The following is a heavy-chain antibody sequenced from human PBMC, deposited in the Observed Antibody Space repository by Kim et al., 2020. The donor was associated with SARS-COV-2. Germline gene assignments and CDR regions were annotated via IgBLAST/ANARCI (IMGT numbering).Heavy chain of an antibody. CDR2: IIPILGIA. CDR3: ARAKGNDPLGYYYGMDV. J-gene: IGHJ6*02. D-gene: IGHD1-1*01. Sequence: SVKVSCKASGGTFSSYTISWVRQAPGQGLEWMGRIIPILGIANYAQKFQGRVTITADKSTSTAYMELSSLRSEDTAVYYCARAKGNDPLGYYYGMDVWGQGTTVTVSS. V-gene: IGHV1-69*02. CDR1: GGTFSSYT.